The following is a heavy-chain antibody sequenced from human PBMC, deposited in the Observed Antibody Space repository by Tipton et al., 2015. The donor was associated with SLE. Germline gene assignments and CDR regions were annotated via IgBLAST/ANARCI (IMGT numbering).Heavy chain of an antibody. V-gene: IGHV3-33*01. CDR3: ARDHKRVAVAGSYFDY. J-gene: IGHJ4*02. D-gene: IGHD6-19*01. CDR2: IWNDESIK. Sequence: SLRLSCESSGFSFSSYGMNWVRQAPGEGLEWVAVIWNDESIKSYAESVKGRFTISRDNSKNMVYLQMNSLRAEDTAVYYCARDHKRVAVAGSYFDYWGQGTLVTVSS. CDR1: GFSFSSYG.